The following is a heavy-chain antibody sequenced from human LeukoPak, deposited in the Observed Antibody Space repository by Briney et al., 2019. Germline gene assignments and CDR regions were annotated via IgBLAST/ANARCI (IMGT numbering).Heavy chain of an antibody. V-gene: IGHV5-51*01. CDR2: IYPGYSDA. CDR3: ARQRFTMRAYAGNWFDP. D-gene: IGHD3-10*01. J-gene: IGHJ5*02. Sequence: GESLKISCKISGYKLTNNWIGWVRQVPGKGLEWMGLIYPGYSDAKYSPSFQGQVTLSVDASISTAYLQLSGLRASDTAMYYCARQRFTMRAYAGNWFDPWGQGTLVTVSS. CDR1: GYKLTNNW.